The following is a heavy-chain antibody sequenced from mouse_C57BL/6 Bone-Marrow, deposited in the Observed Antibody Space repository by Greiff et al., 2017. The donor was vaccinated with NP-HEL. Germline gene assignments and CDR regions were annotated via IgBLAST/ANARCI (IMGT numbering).Heavy chain of an antibody. Sequence: QVQLQQPGAELVKPGASVKMSCKASGYTFTSYWITWVKQRPGQGLEWIGDIYPGSGSTNYIEKFKSKATLTVDTSSSTAYMQLSSLTSEDSAVYYCAREGWLLLYAMDYWGQGTSVTVSS. CDR2: IYPGSGST. J-gene: IGHJ4*01. V-gene: IGHV1-55*01. CDR3: AREGWLLLYAMDY. D-gene: IGHD2-3*01. CDR1: GYTFTSYW.